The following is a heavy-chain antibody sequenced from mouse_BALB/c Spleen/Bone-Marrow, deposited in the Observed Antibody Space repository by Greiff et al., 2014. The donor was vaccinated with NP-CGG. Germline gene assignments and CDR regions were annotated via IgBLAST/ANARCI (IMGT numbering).Heavy chain of an antibody. V-gene: IGHV14-3*02. CDR1: GFNFEDTY. D-gene: IGHD1-1*01. Sequence: EVQLQQSGAELVKPGVSVKFSCTASGFNFEDTYMHWVKQSHAKGLEWIGIIDPYNGDTKYDPNFKAKAIITADTSSNTAYLQLSSLTSEDTAVYYCANYYYGYYFDYWGQGTTLTVSS. J-gene: IGHJ2*01. CDR2: IDPYNGDT. CDR3: ANYYYGYYFDY.